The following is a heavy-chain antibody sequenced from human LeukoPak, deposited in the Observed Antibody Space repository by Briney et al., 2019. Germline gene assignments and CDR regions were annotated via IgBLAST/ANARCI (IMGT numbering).Heavy chain of an antibody. CDR2: IIPIFGTA. V-gene: IGHV1-69*13. D-gene: IGHD6-13*01. Sequence: ASVKVSCKASGYTFTSYGISWVRQAPGQGLEWMGGIIPIFGTANYAQKFQGRVTITADESTSTAYMELSSLRSEDTAVYYCARDQGPAVGEFDPWGQGTLVTVSS. J-gene: IGHJ5*02. CDR1: GYTFTSYG. CDR3: ARDQGPAVGEFDP.